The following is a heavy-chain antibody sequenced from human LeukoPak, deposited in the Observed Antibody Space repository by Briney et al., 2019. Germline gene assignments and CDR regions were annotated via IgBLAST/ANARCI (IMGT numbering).Heavy chain of an antibody. D-gene: IGHD2-2*01. CDR3: AKYRGFVVVPAVLDY. V-gene: IGHV3-23*01. J-gene: IGHJ4*02. CDR2: ISGSGGST. CDR1: GFTFSSYA. Sequence: GGSLRLSCVASGFTFSSYAMSWVRQAPGKGLEWVSAISGSGGSTYYADSVKGRFTISRDNSKNTLYLQMNSLRAEDTAVYYCAKYRGFVVVPAVLDYWGQGTLVTVSS.